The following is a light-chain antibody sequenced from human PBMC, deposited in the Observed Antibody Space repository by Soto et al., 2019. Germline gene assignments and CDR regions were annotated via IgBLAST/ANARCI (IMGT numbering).Light chain of an antibody. Sequence: EIVLTQSPATLSLSPGERATLSCRASQSVSRYLAWYQQKPGQAPRLLIYDASSRATGIPARFSGSGSGTDFTLTISRLEPEDFAVYYCQQRSDWPSTFGGGTKVQIK. V-gene: IGKV3-11*01. J-gene: IGKJ4*01. CDR3: QQRSDWPST. CDR1: QSVSRY. CDR2: DAS.